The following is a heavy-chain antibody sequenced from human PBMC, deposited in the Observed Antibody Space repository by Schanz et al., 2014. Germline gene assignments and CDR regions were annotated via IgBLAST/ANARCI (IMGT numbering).Heavy chain of an antibody. Sequence: EVQLVQSGGGLVQPGGSLRLSCAASGFSVTTNYMTWVRQAPGKGLEWVSVIYTGTPTYYADSVKGRFTISRDSSKNTVSLQMNSLRAEDTAVYYCARENLNWEAFDIWGQGTVVTVSS. D-gene: IGHD7-27*01. J-gene: IGHJ3*02. CDR1: GFSVTTNY. CDR2: IYTGTPT. CDR3: ARENLNWEAFDI. V-gene: IGHV3-66*01.